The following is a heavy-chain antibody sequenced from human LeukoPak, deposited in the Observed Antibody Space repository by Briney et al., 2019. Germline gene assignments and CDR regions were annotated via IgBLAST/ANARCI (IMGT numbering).Heavy chain of an antibody. CDR2: IYYSGST. D-gene: IGHD1-26*01. V-gene: IGHV4-39*07. CDR3: ARGGARWEPSFSAFDI. Sequence: TSETLSLTCTVSGGSISSSNYYWGWIRQPPGKGLEWIGSIYYSGSTSYNPSLKSRVTISVDTSKNQFSLKLSSVTAADTAVYYCARGGARWEPSFSAFDIWGQGTMVTVSS. CDR1: GGSISSSNYY. J-gene: IGHJ3*02.